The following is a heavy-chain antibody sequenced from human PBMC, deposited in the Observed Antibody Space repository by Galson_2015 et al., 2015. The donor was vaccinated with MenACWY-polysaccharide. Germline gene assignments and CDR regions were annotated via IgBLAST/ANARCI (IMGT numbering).Heavy chain of an antibody. V-gene: IGHV3-72*01. J-gene: IGHJ4*02. CDR2: VRDKHRSSTT. D-gene: IGHD1-1*01. Sequence: EAYGVSCGDHYMGWVGQAPGQGRVGAARVRDKHRSSTTEYPASVKGRFTVSRDDSKNSLYLQMNCLKTEDTAVYYCSRGLNGNDRPLGFGSWGQGSLVTVSS. CDR1: GVSCGDHY. CDR3: SRGLNGNDRPLGFGS.